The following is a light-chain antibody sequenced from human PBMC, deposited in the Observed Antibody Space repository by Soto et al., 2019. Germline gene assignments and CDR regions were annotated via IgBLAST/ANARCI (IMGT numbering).Light chain of an antibody. CDR1: QSVSSSY. V-gene: IGKV3-20*01. CDR2: GAS. Sequence: ELVLTQSPGTLSLSPGERATLSCRASQSVSSSYLAWYQQKPGQAPRLLIYGASSRATGIPDRFSATGSGTDFTFNISRMEAEDFAVYFCQQYGSSPSTFGPGTKVDIK. J-gene: IGKJ3*01. CDR3: QQYGSSPST.